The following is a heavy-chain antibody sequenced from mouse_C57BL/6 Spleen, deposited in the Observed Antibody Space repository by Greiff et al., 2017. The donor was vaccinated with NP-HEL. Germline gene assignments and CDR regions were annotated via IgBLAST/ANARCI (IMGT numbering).Heavy chain of an antibody. CDR3: ATGGWLHFDY. CDR1: GYAFSSSW. CDR2: IYPGDGDT. V-gene: IGHV1-82*01. J-gene: IGHJ2*01. D-gene: IGHD2-3*01. Sequence: VQLQQSGPELVKPGASVKISCKASGYAFSSSWMNWVKQRPGKGLEWIGRIYPGDGDTNYNGKFKGKATLTADKSSSTAYMQLSSLTSEDSAVYFCATGGWLHFDYWGQGTTLTVSS.